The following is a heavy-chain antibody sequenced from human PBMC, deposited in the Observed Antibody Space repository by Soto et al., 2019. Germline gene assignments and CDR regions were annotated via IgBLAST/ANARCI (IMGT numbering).Heavy chain of an antibody. CDR2: IIPIFGTA. CDR1: GGNFSSYA. J-gene: IGHJ6*02. Sequence: QVQLVQSGAGVKKPGSSVKVSSKGSGGNFSSYAISWVRQAPGQGLEWMGGIIPIFGTANYAQKFQGRVTITADESTSTAYMELSSMRSEDTAVYYCAREGRYGSGREYGMDVWGQGTTVTVSS. CDR3: AREGRYGSGREYGMDV. D-gene: IGHD3-10*01. V-gene: IGHV1-69*12.